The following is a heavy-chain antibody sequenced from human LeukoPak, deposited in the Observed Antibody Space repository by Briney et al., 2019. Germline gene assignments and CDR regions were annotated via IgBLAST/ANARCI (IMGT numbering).Heavy chain of an antibody. V-gene: IGHV3-53*01. Sequence: GGSLRLSCAASGFTVSSNYMSWVRQAPGKGLEWVSIIYSGGSTFYADSVKGRFTISRDNSKNTLYLQMNSLRAEDTAVYYCARGTWLNILFDYWGQGTLVTVSS. D-gene: IGHD3-10*01. CDR1: GFTVSSNY. CDR2: IYSGGST. J-gene: IGHJ4*02. CDR3: ARGTWLNILFDY.